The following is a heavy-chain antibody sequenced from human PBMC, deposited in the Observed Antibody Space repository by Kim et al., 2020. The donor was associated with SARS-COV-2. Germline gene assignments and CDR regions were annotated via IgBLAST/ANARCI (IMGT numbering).Heavy chain of an antibody. D-gene: IGHD1-20*01. Sequence: GYAQKFQGRVPMTRNTSISTAYMELSSLRSEDTAVYYCVRLRVLLGAFDIWGQGTMVTVSS. CDR3: VRLRVLLGAFDI. J-gene: IGHJ3*02. V-gene: IGHV1-8*01.